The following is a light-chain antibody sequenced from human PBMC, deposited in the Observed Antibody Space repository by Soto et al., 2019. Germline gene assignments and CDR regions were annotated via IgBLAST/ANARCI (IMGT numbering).Light chain of an antibody. Sequence: SYELTQPPSVSVSPGQTASITCSGDKLGDKYACWYQQKPGQSPVLVIYQDSKRPSGIPERFSGSNSGNTATLTISGTQAIDAADYYCQAWDSSTGVFGGGTKLTVL. J-gene: IGLJ2*01. CDR2: QDS. V-gene: IGLV3-1*01. CDR3: QAWDSSTGV. CDR1: KLGDKY.